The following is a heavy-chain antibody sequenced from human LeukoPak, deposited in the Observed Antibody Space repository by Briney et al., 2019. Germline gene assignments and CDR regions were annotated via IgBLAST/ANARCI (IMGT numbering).Heavy chain of an antibody. D-gene: IGHD2-2*01. CDR3: AREPNLKIVVVPAADESFDY. Sequence: ASVKVSCKASGYTFTSYYMHWVRQAPGQGLEWMGIINPSGGSTSYAQKFQGRVTMTRDTSTSTVYMELNSLRSEDTAVYYCAREPNLKIVVVPAADESFDYWGQGTLVTVSS. J-gene: IGHJ4*02. V-gene: IGHV1-46*01. CDR1: GYTFTSYY. CDR2: INPSGGST.